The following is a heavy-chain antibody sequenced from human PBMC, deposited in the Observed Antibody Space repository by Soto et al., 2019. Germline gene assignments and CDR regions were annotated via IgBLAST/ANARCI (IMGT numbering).Heavy chain of an antibody. CDR3: ARGGDYDILTGYYQPFDY. CDR2: IYYSGST. D-gene: IGHD3-9*01. J-gene: IGHJ4*02. Sequence: SETLSLTCTVSGGSISSYYWSWIRQPPGKGLEWIGYIYYSGSTNYNPSLKSRVTISVDTSKNQFSLKLSSVTAADTAVYYCARGGDYDILTGYYQPFDYWGQGTLVTVSS. CDR1: GGSISSYY. V-gene: IGHV4-59*01.